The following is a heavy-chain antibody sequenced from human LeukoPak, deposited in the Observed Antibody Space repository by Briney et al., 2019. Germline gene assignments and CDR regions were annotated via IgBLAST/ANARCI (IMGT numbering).Heavy chain of an antibody. CDR3: ARVDYYDSSGYLP. J-gene: IGHJ5*02. D-gene: IGHD3-22*01. CDR2: ISSTSSTI. CDR1: GFTFSSSS. V-gene: IGHV3-48*01. Sequence: GGSLRLSCAASGFTFSSSSMNWVRQAPGKGLEWVSYISSTSSTIYYADSVKGRFTISRDNSKNTLYLQMNSLRAEDTAVYYCARVDYYDSSGYLPWGQGTLVTVSS.